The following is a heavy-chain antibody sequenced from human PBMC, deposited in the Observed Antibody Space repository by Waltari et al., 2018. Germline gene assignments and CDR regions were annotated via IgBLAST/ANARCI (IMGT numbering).Heavy chain of an antibody. J-gene: IGHJ6*02. D-gene: IGHD1-26*01. CDR2: INPNSGGT. V-gene: IGHV1-2*06. CDR1: GYTFTGYY. CDR3: ARPSRGGATSYGMDV. Sequence: QVQLVQSGAEVKKPGASVKVSCKASGYTFTGYYMHWVRQAPGQGLEWMGRINPNSGGTNYAQKFQGRVTMTRDKSTSTAYMELSSLRSEDTAVYYCARPSRGGATSYGMDVWGQGTTVTVSS.